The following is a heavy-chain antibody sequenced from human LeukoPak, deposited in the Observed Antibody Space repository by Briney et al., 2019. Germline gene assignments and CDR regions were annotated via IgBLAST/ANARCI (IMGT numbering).Heavy chain of an antibody. CDR2: IYHSGST. CDR3: ARGRYSGSYRYYFDY. D-gene: IGHD1-26*01. Sequence: SETLSLTCAVSGGSISSSNWWSWVRQPPGKGLEWIGEIYHSGSTNYNPSLKSRVTISVDKSKNQFSLKLSSVTAADTAVYYCARGRYSGSYRYYFDYWGQGTLVTVSS. V-gene: IGHV4-4*02. CDR1: GGSISSSNW. J-gene: IGHJ4*02.